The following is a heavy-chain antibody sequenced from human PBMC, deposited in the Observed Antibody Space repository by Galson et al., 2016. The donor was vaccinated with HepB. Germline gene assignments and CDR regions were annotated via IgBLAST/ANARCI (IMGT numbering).Heavy chain of an antibody. CDR2: IRDSGST. J-gene: IGHJ3*02. CDR3: VRDHWRAGGGSYNVLDI. CDR1: GGSVSSSSHL. Sequence: SETLSLTCSVSGGSVSSSSHLWTWIRQPPGKGLEWIGNIRDSGSTKYNPSLKSRVVTSIDTSKNQFSLKLASVTAADTAVYYCVRDHWRAGGGSYNVLDIWGQGTLVTVSS. V-gene: IGHV4-61*01. D-gene: IGHD1-26*01.